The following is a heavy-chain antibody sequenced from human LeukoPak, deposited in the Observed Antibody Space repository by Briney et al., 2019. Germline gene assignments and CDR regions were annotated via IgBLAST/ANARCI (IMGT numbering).Heavy chain of an antibody. J-gene: IGHJ3*02. Sequence: GESLNISCNGSGYIFTSDRIGGLRQTPLKGLDWMGIIYPGASASSYRQSFQGQVTISADKSISTAYLQWSSLKASDAAMYYCARSGSGYGDAFDIWGEGTMVSVSS. CDR3: ARSGSGYGDAFDI. CDR2: IYPGASAS. V-gene: IGHV5-51*01. CDR1: GYIFTSDR. D-gene: IGHD3-22*01.